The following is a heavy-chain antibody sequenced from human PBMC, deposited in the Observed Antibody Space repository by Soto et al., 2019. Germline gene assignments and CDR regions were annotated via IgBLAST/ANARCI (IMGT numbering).Heavy chain of an antibody. CDR2: IYYSGST. V-gene: IGHV4-59*01. J-gene: IGHJ4*02. D-gene: IGHD5-18*01. CDR1: GGSISSYY. CDR3: ARGQLWALVDY. Sequence: SETLSLTCTVSGGSISSYYWSWIRQPPGKGLEWIGYIYYSGSTNYNPSLKSRVTISVDTSKNQFSLKLSSVTAADTAVYYCARGQLWALVDYWGQGTLVTVSS.